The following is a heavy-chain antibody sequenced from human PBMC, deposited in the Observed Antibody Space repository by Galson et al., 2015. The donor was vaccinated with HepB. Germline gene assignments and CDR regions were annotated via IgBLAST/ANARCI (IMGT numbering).Heavy chain of an antibody. Sequence: SLRLSCAASGFTFSSYAMHWVRQASGKGPEWVALISYDGSRKYYADSVKGRFTISRDNYENTLYLQMNSLRTEDTALYYCARVSMPDYYYNGLDVWGQGTTVTVSS. D-gene: IGHD2/OR15-2a*01. CDR2: ISYDGSRK. CDR3: ARVSMPDYYYNGLDV. CDR1: GFTFSSYA. V-gene: IGHV3-30-3*01. J-gene: IGHJ6*02.